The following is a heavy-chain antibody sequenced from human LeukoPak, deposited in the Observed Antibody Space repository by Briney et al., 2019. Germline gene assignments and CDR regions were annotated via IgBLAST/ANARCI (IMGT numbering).Heavy chain of an antibody. CDR2: IKQDGSEK. Sequence: GGSLRLSCAASGCTFSSYWMSWVREAPGKGLEWVANIKQDGSEKNSVDSVKGRFTISRDNAKNSLYLQMNSLRVEDTAVYYCARDRYSSSWGQGALVTVSS. CDR3: ARDRYSSS. D-gene: IGHD6-13*01. V-gene: IGHV3-7*01. CDR1: GCTFSSYW. J-gene: IGHJ4*02.